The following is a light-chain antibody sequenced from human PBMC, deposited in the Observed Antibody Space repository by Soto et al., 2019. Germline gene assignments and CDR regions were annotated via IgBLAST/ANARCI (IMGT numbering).Light chain of an antibody. Sequence: QSALTQPASVSGSPGQSITISCTGTSSDIGAYNYVSWYQQHPGKAPKLMIYEVKNRPSGVSDRFSGSKSGNTASLTISGLQAEDEADYYCSSYRGSSIRLFGTGTKLTVL. CDR3: SSYRGSSIRL. CDR2: EVK. V-gene: IGLV2-14*01. CDR1: SSDIGAYNY. J-gene: IGLJ1*01.